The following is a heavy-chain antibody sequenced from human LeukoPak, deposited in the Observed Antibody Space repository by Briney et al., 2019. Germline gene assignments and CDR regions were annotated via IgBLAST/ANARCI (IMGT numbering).Heavy chain of an antibody. Sequence: SETLSLTCTVSGGSISSSSYYWGWIRQPPGKGLEWIGSIYYSGSTYYNPSLKSRVTISVDTSKNQFSLKLSSVTAADTAVYYCARRDYYDSSGHPFDYWGQGTLVTVSS. V-gene: IGHV4-39*01. J-gene: IGHJ4*02. CDR3: ARRDYYDSSGHPFDY. CDR2: IYYSGST. D-gene: IGHD3-22*01. CDR1: GGSISSSSYY.